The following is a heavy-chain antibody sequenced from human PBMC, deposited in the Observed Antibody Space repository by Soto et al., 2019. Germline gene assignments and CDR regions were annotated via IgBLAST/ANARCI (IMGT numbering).Heavy chain of an antibody. V-gene: IGHV3-30*18. CDR2: ISYDGSNK. CDR3: AKDGSPYYYYYYGMDV. CDR1: GFTFSSYG. Sequence: SLRLSCAASGFTFSSYGMHWVRQAPGKGLEWVAVISYDGSNKYYADSVKGRFTISRDNSKNTLYLQVNSLRAEDTAVYYCAKDGSPYYYYYYGMDVWGQGTTVTVSS. J-gene: IGHJ6*02. D-gene: IGHD6-13*01.